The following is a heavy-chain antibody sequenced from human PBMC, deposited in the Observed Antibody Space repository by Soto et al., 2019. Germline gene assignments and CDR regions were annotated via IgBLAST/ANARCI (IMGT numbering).Heavy chain of an antibody. CDR3: AKVPYDFWSGYYPPLYFDE. Sequence: GGSLRLSCAASGFTFSSYVMSWVRQAPGKGLEWVSGISGSGGSTYYADSVKGRFTISRDNSKNTLYLQMNSLRAEDTAVYYCAKVPYDFWSGYYPPLYFDEWGQGTLVTVSS. V-gene: IGHV3-23*01. CDR1: GFTFSSYV. CDR2: ISGSGGST. J-gene: IGHJ4*02. D-gene: IGHD3-3*01.